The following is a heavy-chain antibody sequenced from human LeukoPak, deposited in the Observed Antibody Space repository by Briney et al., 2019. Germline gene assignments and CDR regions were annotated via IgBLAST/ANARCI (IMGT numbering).Heavy chain of an antibody. V-gene: IGHV3-23*01. CDR3: AKNGGSSWYGGYYYYMDV. J-gene: IGHJ6*03. Sequence: PGGSLRLSCAASGFTFSSYWMSWVRQAPGKGLEWVSAISGSGGSTYYADSVKGRFTISRDNSKNTLYLQMNSLRAEDTAVYYCAKNGGSSWYGGYYYYMDVWGKGTTVTVSS. CDR1: GFTFSSYW. CDR2: ISGSGGST. D-gene: IGHD6-13*01.